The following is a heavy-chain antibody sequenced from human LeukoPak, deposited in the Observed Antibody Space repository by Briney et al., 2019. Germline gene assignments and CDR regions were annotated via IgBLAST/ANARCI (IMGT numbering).Heavy chain of an antibody. D-gene: IGHD4-23*01. V-gene: IGHV3-48*04. J-gene: IGHJ4*02. Sequence: PGGSLRLSCVASGISVSSNYMSWVRQAPGKGLEWVSYISSSSDTIYYADSVKGRFTISRDNAANSLYLQMNSPRAGDTAVYFCARSRDYGGGYFDYWGQGTLVTVSS. CDR3: ARSRDYGGGYFDY. CDR2: ISSSSDTI. CDR1: GISVSSNY.